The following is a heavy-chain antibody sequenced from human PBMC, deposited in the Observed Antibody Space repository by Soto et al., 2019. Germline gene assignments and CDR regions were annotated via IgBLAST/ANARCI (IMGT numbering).Heavy chain of an antibody. Sequence: EVQLVESGGGLVKPGGSLRLSCAASGFTFSSYSMNWVRQAPGKWLEWVSSISSSSSYIYYADSVKGRFTISRDNAENSLYLQMNSLSAEDTSVYYCARVGGQLAPGFDYWGQGTLVTVSS. D-gene: IGHD6-6*01. CDR3: ARVGGQLAPGFDY. CDR1: GFTFSSYS. V-gene: IGHV3-21*01. CDR2: ISSSSSYI. J-gene: IGHJ4*02.